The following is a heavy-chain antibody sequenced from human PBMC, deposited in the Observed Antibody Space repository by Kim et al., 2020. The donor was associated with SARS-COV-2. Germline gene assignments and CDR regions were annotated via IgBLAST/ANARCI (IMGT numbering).Heavy chain of an antibody. D-gene: IGHD6-6*01. CDR1: GFTFSNHA. V-gene: IGHV3-23*01. Sequence: GGSLRLSCVVSGFTFSNHAMTWVRQAPGKGLEWVSTINIDEDRILYADSVKGRFTISRDNSKNTLYLQMNSLTVEDTAMYYCATELRPNDYWGQGTLVTVSS. J-gene: IGHJ4*02. CDR3: ATELRPNDY. CDR2: INIDEDRI.